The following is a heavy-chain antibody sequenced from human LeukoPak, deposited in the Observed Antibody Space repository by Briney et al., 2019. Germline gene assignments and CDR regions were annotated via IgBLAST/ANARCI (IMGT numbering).Heavy chain of an antibody. D-gene: IGHD1-14*01. CDR2: ISSSSSYI. V-gene: IGHV3-21*01. CDR1: GFTFSSYS. CDR3: ARKTPGGDYYYYMDV. J-gene: IGHJ6*03. Sequence: GGSLRLSCAASGFTFSSYSMNWVRRAPGKGLEWVSSISSSSSYIYYADSVKGRFTISRDNAKSSLYLQMNSLRAEDTAVYYCARKTPGGDYYYYMDVWGKGTTVTVSS.